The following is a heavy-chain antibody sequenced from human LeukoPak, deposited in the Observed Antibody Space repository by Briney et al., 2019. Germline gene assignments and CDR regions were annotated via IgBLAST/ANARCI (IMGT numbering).Heavy chain of an antibody. V-gene: IGHV3-53*01. CDR3: AREGPSIVGATNAFDI. CDR2: IYSGGST. J-gene: IGHJ3*02. CDR1: GFTVSSNY. Sequence: GGSLRLSCAASGFTVSSNYMSWVRQAPGKGLEWVSVIYSGGSTYYADSVKGRFTISRDNPKNTLYLQMNSLRAEDAAVYYCAREGPSIVGATNAFDIWGQGTMVTVSS. D-gene: IGHD1-26*01.